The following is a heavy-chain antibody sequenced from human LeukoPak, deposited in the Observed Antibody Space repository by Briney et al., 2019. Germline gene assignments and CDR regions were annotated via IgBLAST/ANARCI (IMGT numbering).Heavy chain of an antibody. J-gene: IGHJ6*02. D-gene: IGHD2-15*01. CDR1: GFTFSSYS. CDR2: TSSSSSTI. CDR3: ARARTNLIDCSGGSCYLHYYGMDV. Sequence: GGSLRLSCAASGFTFSSYSMNWVRQAPGKGLEWVSYTSSSSSTIYYADSVKGRFTISRDNAKNSLYLQMNSLRDEDTAVYYCARARTNLIDCSGGSCYLHYYGMDVWGQGTTFTVSS. V-gene: IGHV3-48*02.